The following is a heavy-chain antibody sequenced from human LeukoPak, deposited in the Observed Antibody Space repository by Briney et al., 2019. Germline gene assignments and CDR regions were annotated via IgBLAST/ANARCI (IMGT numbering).Heavy chain of an antibody. CDR3: AWGYDSSGYYYDY. J-gene: IGHJ4*02. CDR1: GGSISSGGYS. Sequence: SQTLSLTCAVSGGSISSGGYSWSWLRRPPGKGLEWIGYIYHSGSTYYNPSLKSRVTISVDRSKNQFSLKLSSVTAADTAVYYCAWGYDSSGYYYDYWGQGTLVTVSS. CDR2: IYHSGST. V-gene: IGHV4-30-2*01. D-gene: IGHD3-22*01.